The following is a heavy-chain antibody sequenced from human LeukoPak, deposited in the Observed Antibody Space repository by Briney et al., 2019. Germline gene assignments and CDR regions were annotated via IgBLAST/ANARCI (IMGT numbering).Heavy chain of an antibody. CDR2: IRYDGSNK. CDR3: AKGSKEVLFTRDHYMDV. J-gene: IGHJ6*03. CDR1: GFTFSSYA. Sequence: GGSLRLSCAASGFTFSSYAMHWVRQAPGKGLEWVTFIRYDGSNKYYADSVKGRFTVSRDNSKNTLYLQMNSLRAEDTAVYYCAKGSKEVLFTRDHYMDVWGKGTTVTISS. D-gene: IGHD3-3*01. V-gene: IGHV3-30*02.